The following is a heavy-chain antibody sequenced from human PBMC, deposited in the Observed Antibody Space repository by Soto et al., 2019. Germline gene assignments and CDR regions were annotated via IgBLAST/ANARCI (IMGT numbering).Heavy chain of an antibody. CDR2: IIPIFGTA. J-gene: IGHJ4*02. D-gene: IGHD5-18*01. Sequence: GASVKVSCKASGGTFSSYAISWVRQAPGQGLEWMGGIIPIFGTANYAQKFQGRVTITADESTITAYMELSSLRSEDTAVYYCARDRQDGYAFDYWGQGTLVTVSS. CDR3: ARDRQDGYAFDY. V-gene: IGHV1-69*13. CDR1: GGTFSSYA.